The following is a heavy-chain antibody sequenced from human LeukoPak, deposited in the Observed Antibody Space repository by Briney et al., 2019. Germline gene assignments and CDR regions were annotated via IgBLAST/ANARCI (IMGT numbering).Heavy chain of an antibody. CDR2: ISLSGYT. CDR3: PRESGPFSPFGP. V-gene: IGHV4/OR15-8*02. Sequence: SETLTLNCGVSRGPINSTNHCSWDRQPPRQGLGWIGEISLSGYTGFNPSLRSRVTMSLDESKTNLSLNLPSVTAADTAVYYCPRESGPFSPFGPWGQGILVTVTS. CDR1: RGPINSTNH. J-gene: IGHJ5*02. D-gene: IGHD1-26*01.